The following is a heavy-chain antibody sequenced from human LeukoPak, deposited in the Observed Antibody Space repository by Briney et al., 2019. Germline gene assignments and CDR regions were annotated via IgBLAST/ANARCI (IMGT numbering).Heavy chain of an antibody. J-gene: IGHJ4*02. V-gene: IGHV4-59*01. CDR1: GGSISSYY. Sequence: SETLSLTCTVSGGSISSYYWSWIRQPPGKGLEWIGYIYYSGSTNYNPSLKSRVTISVDTSKNQFSLKLSSVTAADTAVYYCARFVTIAVAGLYYFDYWGQGTLVTVSS. CDR3: ARFVTIAVAGLYYFDY. CDR2: IYYSGST. D-gene: IGHD6-19*01.